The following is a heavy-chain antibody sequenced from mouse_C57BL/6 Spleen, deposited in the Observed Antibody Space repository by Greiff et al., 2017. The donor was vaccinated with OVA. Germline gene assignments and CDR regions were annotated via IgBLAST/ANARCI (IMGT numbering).Heavy chain of an antibody. Sequence: DVQLVESGGGLVKPGGSLKLSCAASGFTFSDYGMHWVRQAPEKGLEWVAYISSGSSTIYYADTVKGRFTISRDNAKNTLFLQMTSLRSEDTAMYYCARYYYGSSGGYFDYWGQGTTLTVSS. V-gene: IGHV5-17*01. CDR1: GFTFSDYG. D-gene: IGHD1-1*01. CDR3: ARYYYGSSGGYFDY. J-gene: IGHJ2*01. CDR2: ISSGSSTI.